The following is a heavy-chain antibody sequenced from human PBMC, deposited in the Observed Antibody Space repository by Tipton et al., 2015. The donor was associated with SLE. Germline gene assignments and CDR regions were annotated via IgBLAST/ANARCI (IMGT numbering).Heavy chain of an antibody. D-gene: IGHD2-8*02. CDR3: ARGDYCAGGTCSFFDY. Sequence: TLSLTCAVSGDSLDSSESYWAWIRQPPGKGLEWIGCIYTNGSTNYNPSLKSRLTMSVDTSKNQFSLKLSSVTAADTAVYYCARGDYCAGGTCSFFDYWGQGTLVSVSS. V-gene: IGHV4-61*02. CDR1: GDSLDSSESY. CDR2: IYTNGST. J-gene: IGHJ4*02.